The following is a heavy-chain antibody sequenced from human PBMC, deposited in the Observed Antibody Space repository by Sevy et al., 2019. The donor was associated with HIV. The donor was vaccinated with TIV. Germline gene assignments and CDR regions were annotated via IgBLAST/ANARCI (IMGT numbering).Heavy chain of an antibody. CDR1: GYTFTNYW. Sequence: GESLKISCTGSGYTFTNYWIGWVRQMPGKGLEWVGLIYPGDSDTRYSPSFQGQVTFSADKSFSTAYLHWSSLKASDTAMYYCARRAGSGGNSDYWDQGTLVTVSS. V-gene: IGHV5-51*01. D-gene: IGHD2-21*02. CDR3: ARRAGSGGNSDY. J-gene: IGHJ4*02. CDR2: IYPGDSDT.